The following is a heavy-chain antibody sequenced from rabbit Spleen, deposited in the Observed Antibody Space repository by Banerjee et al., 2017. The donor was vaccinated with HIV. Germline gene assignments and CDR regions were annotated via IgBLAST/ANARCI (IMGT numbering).Heavy chain of an antibody. CDR2: LNTGTGNT. V-gene: IGHV1S40*01. D-gene: IGHD8-1*01. Sequence: QSLEESGGDLVKPGASLTLTCTASGLDFSSSAMYWVRQAPGKGLELIGSLNTGTGNTYYSSWAKGRFTISRENAQNTVFLQMTSLTAADTATYCCARDGAGGSYFALWGPGTLVTVS. CDR1: GLDFSSSA. CDR3: ARDGAGGSYFAL. J-gene: IGHJ4*01.